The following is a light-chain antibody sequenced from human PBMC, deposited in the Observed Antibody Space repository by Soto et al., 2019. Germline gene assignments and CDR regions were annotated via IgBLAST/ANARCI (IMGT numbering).Light chain of an antibody. CDR1: QSVSSSY. J-gene: IGKJ1*01. CDR2: GAS. V-gene: IGKV3-20*01. Sequence: ESLLTQSPGTLSLSPGERATLSCRASQSVSSSYLAWYQQKLGQAPRLLIYGASSRATGIPDRFSGSGSGTDFTLTISRPEPEDCAVYFCQHYGTFGQGTKVEIK. CDR3: QHYGT.